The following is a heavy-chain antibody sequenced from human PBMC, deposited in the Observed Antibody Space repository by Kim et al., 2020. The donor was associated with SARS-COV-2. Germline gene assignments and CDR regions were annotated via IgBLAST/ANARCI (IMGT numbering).Heavy chain of an antibody. CDR3: ARDAVGAKPGYDFYYYGMGV. D-gene: IGHD3-16*01. CDR1: GFTVSSTY. CDR2: IFTDGRT. Sequence: GGSLRLSCAASGFTVSSTYMNWVRQAPGKGLEWVSVIFTDGRTYYAVSVQGRFTISRDNSKNTLYLQMNSLRAADTAVYYCARDAVGAKPGYDFYYYGMGVWGQGTKVTVSS. V-gene: IGHV3-53*01. J-gene: IGHJ6*02.